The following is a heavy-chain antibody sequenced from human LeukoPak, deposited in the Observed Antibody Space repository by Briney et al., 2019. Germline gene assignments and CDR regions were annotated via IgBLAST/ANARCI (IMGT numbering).Heavy chain of an antibody. D-gene: IGHD6-25*01. CDR1: GGSVSSGSYY. CDR2: IYYSGST. Sequence: SETLSLTCTVSGGSVSSGSYYWSWIRQPPGKGLEWIGYIYYSGSTNYNPSLKSRVTISVDTSKNQFSLKLTSVTAADTAVYYCAREGGFYRPLDYSGQGTLVTVSS. V-gene: IGHV4-61*01. CDR3: AREGGFYRPLDY. J-gene: IGHJ4*02.